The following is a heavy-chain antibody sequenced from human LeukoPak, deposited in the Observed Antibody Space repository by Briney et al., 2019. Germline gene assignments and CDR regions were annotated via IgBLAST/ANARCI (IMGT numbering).Heavy chain of an antibody. D-gene: IGHD2-2*01. V-gene: IGHV1-69*04. CDR1: GGTFSSYT. Sequence: SVKVSCKASGGTFSSYTISWVRQAPGQGLEWMGRIIPILGIANYAQKFQGRVTITAEKSTSTAYMELSSLRSEDTAVYYCARELIVVVPAARDAFDIWGQGTMVTVSS. CDR2: IIPILGIA. J-gene: IGHJ3*02. CDR3: ARELIVVVPAARDAFDI.